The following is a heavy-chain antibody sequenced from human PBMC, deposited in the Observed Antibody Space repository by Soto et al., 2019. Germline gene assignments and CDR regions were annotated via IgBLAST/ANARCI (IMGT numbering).Heavy chain of an antibody. CDR1: GGSISSYY. J-gene: IGHJ5*02. CDR2: IYYSGST. CDR3: AREGSYDFWSGYYMNDNWFDP. D-gene: IGHD3-3*01. Sequence: SETLSLTCTVSGGSISSYYWSWIRQPPGKGLEWIGYIYYSGSTNYNPSLKSRVTISVDTSKNQFSLKLSSVTAADTAVYYCAREGSYDFWSGYYMNDNWFDPWGQGTLVTVSS. V-gene: IGHV4-59*01.